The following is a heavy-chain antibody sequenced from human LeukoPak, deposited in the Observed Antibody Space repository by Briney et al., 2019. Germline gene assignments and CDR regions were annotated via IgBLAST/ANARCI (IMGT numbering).Heavy chain of an antibody. Sequence: GRSLRLSCAAYGFTFDDYAMHWVRQAPGKGVEWVSGISGSGGSTYYADSVKGRFTISRDNSKNTLYLQMNSLRAEDTAVYYCADSRYSSGWSYFDHWGQGTLVTVSS. CDR1: GFTFDDYA. CDR3: ADSRYSSGWSYFDH. D-gene: IGHD6-19*01. J-gene: IGHJ4*02. CDR2: ISGSGGST. V-gene: IGHV3-23*01.